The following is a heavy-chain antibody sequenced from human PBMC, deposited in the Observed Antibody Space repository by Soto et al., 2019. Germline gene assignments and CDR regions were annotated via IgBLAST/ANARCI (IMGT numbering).Heavy chain of an antibody. J-gene: IGHJ3*02. CDR3: ASGLSRVGATPPAFAI. CDR1: GYSFTSYW. V-gene: IGHV5-10-1*01. D-gene: IGHD1-26*01. CDR2: IDPSDSYT. Sequence: PGESLKISCKGSGYSFTSYWISWVRQMPGKGLEWMGRIDPSDSYTNYSPSFQGHVTISADKSISTAYLQWSSLKASDTAMYYCASGLSRVGATPPAFAIWGQGTMVTVSS.